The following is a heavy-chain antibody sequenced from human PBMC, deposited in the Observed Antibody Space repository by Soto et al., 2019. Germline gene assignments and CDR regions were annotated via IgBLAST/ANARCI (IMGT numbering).Heavy chain of an antibody. CDR2: ISYDGSNK. J-gene: IGHJ6*02. CDR3: AKGDYYYGRDV. Sequence: QVQLVESGGGVVQPGRSLRLSCAASGFTFSSYGMHWVRQAPGKGLEWVAVISYDGSNKYYADSVKGRFTISRDNSKNTLYMQMNSLRTEDTAVYYCAKGDYYYGRDVWGQGTTVTVSS. V-gene: IGHV3-30*18. CDR1: GFTFSSYG.